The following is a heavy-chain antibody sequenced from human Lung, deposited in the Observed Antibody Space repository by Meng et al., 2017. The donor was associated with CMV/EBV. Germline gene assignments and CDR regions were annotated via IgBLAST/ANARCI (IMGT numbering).Heavy chain of an antibody. D-gene: IGHD2-8*02. CDR2: IYTGGIT. V-gene: IGHV3-53*01. CDR1: GFSVNSNF. CDR3: ARDLRPSGGGMDV. J-gene: IGHJ6*02. Sequence: GESXKISCAASGFSVNSNFMNWVRQALGKGLEWVSVIYTGGITYYADSVKGRFTISRDNSKNTVHLQMNNLRPGDTAVYYCARDLRPSGGGMDVWGQGTTVTVSS.